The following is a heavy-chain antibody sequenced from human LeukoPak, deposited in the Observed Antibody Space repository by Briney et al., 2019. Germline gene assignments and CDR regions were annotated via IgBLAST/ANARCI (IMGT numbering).Heavy chain of an antibody. Sequence: GGSLRLSCAASGFTFSSHAMNWVRQAPGKGLEWVSTISGGGGSTYYADSVKGRFTISRDNSKNTLYLQVNSLRAEDTAVYYCAKGGKWDVTPFDYWGQGTLVTVSS. CDR2: ISGGGGST. J-gene: IGHJ4*02. D-gene: IGHD1-26*01. V-gene: IGHV3-23*01. CDR1: GFTFSSHA. CDR3: AKGGKWDVTPFDY.